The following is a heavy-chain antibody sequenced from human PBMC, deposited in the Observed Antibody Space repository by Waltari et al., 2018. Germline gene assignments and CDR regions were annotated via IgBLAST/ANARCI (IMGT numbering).Heavy chain of an antibody. V-gene: IGHV4-39*01. Sequence: QLQLQESGPGLVEPSETLSLTCFVSGASISSSTYYWGWFRQPPGKGLVWIGNIYYSGSTSYNPSLKSRVTISVDTPKNEFSLELSSVTAADTAVYYCARGLWQGYYYDSSGYPDYWGPGTLVSVSS. J-gene: IGHJ4*02. D-gene: IGHD3-22*01. CDR2: IYYSGST. CDR1: GASISSSTYY. CDR3: ARGLWQGYYYDSSGYPDY.